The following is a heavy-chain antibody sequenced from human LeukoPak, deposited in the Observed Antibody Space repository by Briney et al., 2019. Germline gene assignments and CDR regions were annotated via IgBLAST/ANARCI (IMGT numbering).Heavy chain of an antibody. D-gene: IGHD3-3*01. Sequence: GGSLRLSCAASAFNFSSFAMHWVRQAPGKGLEWVAFIRYDGSNKYYADSVKGRFTISRDNSKNTLYLQMNSLRAEDTAVYYCAKSGARIFGVVRGDYYYYYMDVWGKGTTVAVSS. CDR2: IRYDGSNK. CDR1: AFNFSSFA. CDR3: AKSGARIFGVVRGDYYYYYMDV. V-gene: IGHV3-30*02. J-gene: IGHJ6*03.